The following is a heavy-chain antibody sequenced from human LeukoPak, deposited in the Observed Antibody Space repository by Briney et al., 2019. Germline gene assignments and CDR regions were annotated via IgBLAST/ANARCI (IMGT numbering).Heavy chain of an antibody. Sequence: SETLSLTCTVSGGSISSYYWSWIRQPPGKGLEWIGYTYYSGSTNYNPSLKSRVTISVDTSKNQFSLKLSSVTAADTAVYYCARDQYCSSTRCSTGYYYMDVWGKGTTVTVSS. CDR3: ARDQYCSSTRCSTGYYYMDV. V-gene: IGHV4-59*01. CDR2: TYYSGST. CDR1: GGSISSYY. D-gene: IGHD2-2*01. J-gene: IGHJ6*03.